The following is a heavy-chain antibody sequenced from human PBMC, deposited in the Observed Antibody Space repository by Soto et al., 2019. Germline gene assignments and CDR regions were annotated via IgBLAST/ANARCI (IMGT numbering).Heavy chain of an antibody. CDR3: AHKDSSGWYRDYYFDY. D-gene: IGHD6-19*01. CDR1: GFSLSTSGVG. V-gene: IGHV2-5*02. J-gene: IGHJ4*02. Sequence: SGPTLVKPTQTLTLTCTFSGFSLSTSGVGVGWIRQPPGKALEWLALIYWDDDKRYSPSLKSRLTITKDTSKNQVVLTMTNMDPVDTATYYCAHKDSSGWYRDYYFDYWGQGTLVTVSS. CDR2: IYWDDDK.